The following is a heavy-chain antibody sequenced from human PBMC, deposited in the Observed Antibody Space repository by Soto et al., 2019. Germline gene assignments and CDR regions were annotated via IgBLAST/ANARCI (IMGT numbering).Heavy chain of an antibody. D-gene: IGHD2-21*02. CDR1: GLTFSNYA. J-gene: IGHJ2*01. V-gene: IGHV3-23*01. Sequence: EVQLLESGGNLVQPGGSLRLSCAASGLTFSNYAMSWVRQAPGKGLEWVSAISGGGLSTYYADSVKGRFTISRDNSRNTVFLQMSALRAEDTAVYYCAITPNCGRDCGADSYWFCDLWGRGTLVTVSS. CDR3: AITPNCGRDCGADSYWFCDL. CDR2: ISGGGLST.